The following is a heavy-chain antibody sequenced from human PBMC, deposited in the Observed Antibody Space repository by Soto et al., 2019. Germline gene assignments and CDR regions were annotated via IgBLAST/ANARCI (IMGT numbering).Heavy chain of an antibody. V-gene: IGHV3-30*18. CDR3: GKGWAGWEVRPYYGMDV. CDR2: ISYDGSNK. D-gene: IGHD1-26*01. J-gene: IGHJ6*01. Sequence: QVQLVESGGGVVQPGRSLRLSCAASGFTFSSYGMHWVRQAPGKGLEWVAVISYDGSNKYYADSVKGRFTISRDNSKNTLLLEMNRLRAEGTGGYFWGKGWAGWEVRPYYGMDVWGPGTTVTVSS. CDR1: GFTFSSYG.